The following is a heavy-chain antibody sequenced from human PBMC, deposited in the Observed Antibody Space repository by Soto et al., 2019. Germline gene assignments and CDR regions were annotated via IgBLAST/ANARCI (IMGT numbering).Heavy chain of an antibody. V-gene: IGHV1-18*01. CDR3: ARDNGYYDF. CDR1: GYTFSSYS. J-gene: IGHJ4*02. CDR2: ISTNSGNT. D-gene: IGHD2-8*01. Sequence: ASVKVSCKTSGYTFSSYSINWVRQAPGQGLEWMAWISTNSGNTHYAERLQGRVTVTLDKTARTAFMEMWGLTSDDTAVYFCARDNGYYDFWGQGTLVSVSS.